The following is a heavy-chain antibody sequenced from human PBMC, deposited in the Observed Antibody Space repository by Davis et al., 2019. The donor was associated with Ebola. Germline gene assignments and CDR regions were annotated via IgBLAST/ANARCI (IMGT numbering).Heavy chain of an antibody. J-gene: IGHJ4*02. V-gene: IGHV3-53*01. CDR3: AKYGKWEFIGVDY. CDR1: GFSVSSKY. D-gene: IGHD1-26*01. CDR2: LYSGGST. Sequence: GESLKISCAASGFSVSSKYMSWVRQAPGKGLEWVSILYSGGSTYYADSVKGRFTISRDNSKNTLYLQMNSLRAEDTAVYYCAKYGKWEFIGVDYWGQGTLVTVSS.